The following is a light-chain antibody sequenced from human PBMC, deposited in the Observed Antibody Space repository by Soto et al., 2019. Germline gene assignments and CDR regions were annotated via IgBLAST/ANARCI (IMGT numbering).Light chain of an antibody. Sequence: QSVLTQPASVSGSPGQSITISCTGSSSDVGDYKYVSWYQQHPGKAPKPMIYEVSNRPSGVSHRFSGSKSGDTASLTISGLQAEDEADYYCSSYTSNKNVFGTGTKVTVI. CDR3: SSYTSNKNV. CDR2: EVS. CDR1: SSDVGDYKY. V-gene: IGLV2-14*01. J-gene: IGLJ1*01.